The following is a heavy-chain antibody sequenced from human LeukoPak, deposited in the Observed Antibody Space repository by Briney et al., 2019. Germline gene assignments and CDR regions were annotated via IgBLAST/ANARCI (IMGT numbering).Heavy chain of an antibody. J-gene: IGHJ5*02. Sequence: GGSLRLSCAASGFTFSNYAMTWVRQAPGRGLEWVSSLSGHSIATHYADSVNGRFTISRDNSNNTLYLQLNSLRAEDTAVYYCARTRSWCFDPWGQGTLVTVSS. CDR3: ARTRSWCFDP. V-gene: IGHV3-23*01. CDR1: GFTFSNYA. CDR2: LSGHSIAT. D-gene: IGHD4/OR15-4a*01.